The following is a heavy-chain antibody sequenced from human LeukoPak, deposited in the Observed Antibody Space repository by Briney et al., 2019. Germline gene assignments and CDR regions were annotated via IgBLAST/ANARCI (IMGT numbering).Heavy chain of an antibody. Sequence: ASVKVSCKASGYTFTDYYMHWVRQAPGQGLEWMGWINPNRGGTNYAQKFQGRVTMTRDTSISTAYMELSRLTSDDTAVYYCARAANPQDCFDCWGQRTLVTVSS. CDR1: GYTFTDYY. D-gene: IGHD4/OR15-4a*01. CDR3: ARAANPQDCFDC. CDR2: INPNRGGT. J-gene: IGHJ4*02. V-gene: IGHV1-2*02.